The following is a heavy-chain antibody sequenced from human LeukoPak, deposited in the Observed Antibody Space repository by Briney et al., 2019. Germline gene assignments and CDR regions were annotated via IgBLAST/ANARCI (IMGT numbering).Heavy chain of an antibody. D-gene: IGHD2-2*01. CDR1: GGSISSSSYY. CDR3: ATTSAKVLDY. J-gene: IGHJ4*02. CDR2: IYYSRST. V-gene: IGHV4-39*01. Sequence: SETLSLTCTVSGGSISSSSYYWGWIRQPPGKGLEWIGSIYYSRSTYYNPPLKSRVTISVDTSKNQFSLKLSSVTAADTAVYYCATTSAKVLDYWGQGTLVTVSS.